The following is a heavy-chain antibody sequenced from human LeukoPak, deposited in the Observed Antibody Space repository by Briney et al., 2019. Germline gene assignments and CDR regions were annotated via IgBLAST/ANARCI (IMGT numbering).Heavy chain of an antibody. V-gene: IGHV4-59*01. D-gene: IGHD3-10*01. J-gene: IGHJ5*02. CDR3: ARDLRVTVVRGVIITHNWFDP. CDR1: GGSISSYY. Sequence: SETLSLTCTVSGGSISSYYWSWIRQPPGKGLGWIGYIYYSGSTNYNPSLKSRVTISVDTSKNQFSLKLSSVTAADTAVYYCARDLRVTVVRGVIITHNWFDPWGQGTLVTVSS. CDR2: IYYSGST.